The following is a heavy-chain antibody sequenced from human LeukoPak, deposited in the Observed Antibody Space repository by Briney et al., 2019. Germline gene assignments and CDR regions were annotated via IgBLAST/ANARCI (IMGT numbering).Heavy chain of an antibody. V-gene: IGHV7-4-1*02. CDR2: INTNTGNP. J-gene: IGHJ4*02. Sequence: ASVKVSCKASGYTFTSYAMNWVRQAPGQGLEWMGWINTNTGNPTYAQGFTGRFVFSLDTSVSTAYLQISSLKAEDTAVYYCARDQSGYYDSSAYMGIDYWGQGTLVTVSS. CDR1: GYTFTSYA. D-gene: IGHD3-22*01. CDR3: ARDQSGYYDSSAYMGIDY.